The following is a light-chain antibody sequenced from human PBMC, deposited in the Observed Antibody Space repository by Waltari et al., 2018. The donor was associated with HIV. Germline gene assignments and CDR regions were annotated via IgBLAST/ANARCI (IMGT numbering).Light chain of an antibody. V-gene: IGLV2-14*01. J-gene: IGLJ2*01. CDR2: EVS. Sequence: QPASVSGSPGQSITISCTGTSSDVGSYSYVSWYQQYPGKAPKLMIYEVSNRPSGVSNRFSGSKSGNTASLTISGVQPEDESDYYCSSYTSSSTTVFGGGTKLTVL. CDR1: SSDVGSYSY. CDR3: SSYTSSSTTV.